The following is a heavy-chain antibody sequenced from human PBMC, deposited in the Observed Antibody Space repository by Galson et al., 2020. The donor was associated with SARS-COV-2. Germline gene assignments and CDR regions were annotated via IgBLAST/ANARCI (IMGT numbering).Heavy chain of an antibody. CDR3: ARARSAWYCSHY. D-gene: IGHD6-19*01. CDR1: GYNFITYY. Sequence: ASVKVTCKDAGYNFITYYIHWVGRDTRQSVEWMGWVDAASGNTKYYKRFQGRLTFTTDTPASTAFLELTSLRSEDTSIDYCARARSAWYCSHYLRQVTRVTVAS. J-gene: IGHJ4*02. V-gene: IGHV1-3*01. CDR2: VDAASGNT.